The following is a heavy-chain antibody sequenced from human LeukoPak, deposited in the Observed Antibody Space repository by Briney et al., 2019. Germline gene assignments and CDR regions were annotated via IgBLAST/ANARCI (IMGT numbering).Heavy chain of an antibody. Sequence: GGSLRLSCTASGFPFIGYSMNWVRQAPGKGLEWISYIGVESGNTKYADSVKGRFTISADNAKNSLYLQMNSLRVEDTAVYYCARDQNYAFDNWGQGTLVSVSS. CDR1: GFPFIGYS. J-gene: IGHJ4*02. V-gene: IGHV3-48*01. CDR3: ARDQNYAFDN. CDR2: IGVESGNT. D-gene: IGHD1-7*01.